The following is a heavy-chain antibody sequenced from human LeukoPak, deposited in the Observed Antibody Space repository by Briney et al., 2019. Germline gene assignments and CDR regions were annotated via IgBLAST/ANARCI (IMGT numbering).Heavy chain of an antibody. D-gene: IGHD6-13*01. Sequence: PGGSLRFSCAASGFTFDDYAMHWVRQAPGKGLEWVSGISWNSGSIGYADSVKGRFTISRDNAKNSLYLQMNSLRAEDTALYYCAKGWGQLAPDYWGQGTLVTVSS. CDR1: GFTFDDYA. CDR2: ISWNSGSI. CDR3: AKGWGQLAPDY. J-gene: IGHJ4*02. V-gene: IGHV3-9*01.